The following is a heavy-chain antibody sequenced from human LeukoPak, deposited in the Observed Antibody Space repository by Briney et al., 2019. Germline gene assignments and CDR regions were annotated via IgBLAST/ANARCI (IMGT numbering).Heavy chain of an antibody. Sequence: ASVKVSCKVSGDTLTELSMHWVRQAPGQGLEWMGIINPSGGSTSYAQKFQGRVTMTRDTSTSTVYMELSSLRSEDTAVYYCARGIDSAGGAFDIWGQGTMVTVSS. J-gene: IGHJ3*02. D-gene: IGHD1-26*01. CDR1: GDTLTELS. CDR3: ARGIDSAGGAFDI. V-gene: IGHV1-46*01. CDR2: INPSGGST.